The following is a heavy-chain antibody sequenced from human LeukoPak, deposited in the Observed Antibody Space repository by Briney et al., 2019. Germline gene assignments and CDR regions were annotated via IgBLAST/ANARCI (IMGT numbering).Heavy chain of an antibody. V-gene: IGHV3-7*03. J-gene: IGHJ3*02. CDR1: GFTFSSYW. Sequence: GGSLRLSCAASGFTFSSYWMSWVRQAPGKGPEWVANIKQDGSEIYYVDSVKGRFTISRDNSKNTLYLQMNSLRAEDTAVYYCAKDTPGYCSGGSCSDAFDIWGQGTMVTVSS. D-gene: IGHD2-15*01. CDR3: AKDTPGYCSGGSCSDAFDI. CDR2: IKQDGSEI.